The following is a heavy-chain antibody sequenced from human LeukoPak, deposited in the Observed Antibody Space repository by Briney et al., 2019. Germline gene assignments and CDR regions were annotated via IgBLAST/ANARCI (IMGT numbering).Heavy chain of an antibody. Sequence: SETLSLTCTVSGGSISSGSYYWSWIRQPAGKGLEWIGRIYTSGSTNYNPSLKSRVTISVDTSKNQFSLKLSSVTAADTAVYYCARDSPLSSTKDNWFDPWGQGTLVTVSS. CDR2: IYTSGST. CDR3: ARDSPLSSTKDNWFDP. D-gene: IGHD2-2*01. J-gene: IGHJ5*02. CDR1: GGSISSGSYY. V-gene: IGHV4-61*02.